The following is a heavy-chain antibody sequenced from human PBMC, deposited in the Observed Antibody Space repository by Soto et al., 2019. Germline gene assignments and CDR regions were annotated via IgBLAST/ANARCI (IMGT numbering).Heavy chain of an antibody. CDR2: IYYSGST. J-gene: IGHJ4*02. D-gene: IGHD6-13*01. V-gene: IGHV4-31*03. CDR3: AREGRSSSSSWGVDY. Sequence: QVQLQESGPGLVKPSQTLSLTCTVSGGSISSGGYYWSWIRQHPGKGLEWIGYIYYSGSTYYNPSLKSRVTTSVDTSKNQFSLKLSSVTAADTAVYYCAREGRSSSSSWGVDYWGQGTLVTVSS. CDR1: GGSISSGGYY.